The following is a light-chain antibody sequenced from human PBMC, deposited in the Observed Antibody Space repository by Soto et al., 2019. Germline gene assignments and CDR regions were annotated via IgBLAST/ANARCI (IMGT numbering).Light chain of an antibody. CDR1: SSDVGGYDY. CDR3: SSYAGGKNFYV. J-gene: IGLJ1*01. CDR2: EVT. Sequence: QSALTQPPSASGSPGQTVTISCTGTSSDVGGYDYVSWYQQHPGEAPKLIIYEVTKRPSGVPDRFSGCKSGNTASLTVSGLQAEDEADYHCSSYAGGKNFYVFGTGTKLTVL. V-gene: IGLV2-8*01.